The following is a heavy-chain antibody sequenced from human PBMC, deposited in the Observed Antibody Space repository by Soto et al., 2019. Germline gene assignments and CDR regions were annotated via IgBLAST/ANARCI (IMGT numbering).Heavy chain of an antibody. J-gene: IGHJ6*03. CDR3: ARRSSSGHYYYYYMDV. CDR1: GYTFTSYG. Sequence: QVQLVQSGAEVKKPGASVKVSCKASGYTFTSYGISWVRQAPGQGLEWMGWISAYNGNTNYAQKLQGRVTMTTDTSTSEAYMELRSLRSDDTAVYYCARRSSSGHYYYYYMDVWGKGPTVTVSS. CDR2: ISAYNGNT. D-gene: IGHD6-25*01. V-gene: IGHV1-18*01.